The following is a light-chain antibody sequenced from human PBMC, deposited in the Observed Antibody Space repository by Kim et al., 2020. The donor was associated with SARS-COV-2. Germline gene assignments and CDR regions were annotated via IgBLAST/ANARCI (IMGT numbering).Light chain of an antibody. CDR2: GAS. J-gene: IGKJ1*01. CDR3: QQYNNCPPWT. V-gene: IGKV3-15*01. CDR1: QSVSSN. Sequence: SPGERATLSGRASQSVSSNLAWYQQKPGQAPRLLIYGASTRATGIPARFSGSGSGTEFTLTISSLQSEDFAVYYCQQYNNCPPWTFGQGTKVDIK.